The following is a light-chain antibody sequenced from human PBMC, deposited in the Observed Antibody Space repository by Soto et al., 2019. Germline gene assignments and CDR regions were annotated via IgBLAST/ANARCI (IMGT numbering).Light chain of an antibody. Sequence: NFMLSQPHSVSDSPGKTVTISCTGNSGDIATNYVQWYQQRPGSVPTIVIYENDQRPSGVPDRLSGSFDSSSASLTISGLKIEDEADYYCQSYDSDTLSVVFGGGTKLTVL. CDR2: END. J-gene: IGLJ2*01. V-gene: IGLV6-57*02. CDR1: SGDIATNY. CDR3: QSYDSDTLSVV.